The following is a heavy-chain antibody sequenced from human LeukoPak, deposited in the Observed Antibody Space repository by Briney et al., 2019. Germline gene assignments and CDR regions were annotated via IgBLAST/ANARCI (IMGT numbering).Heavy chain of an antibody. D-gene: IGHD1-7*01. J-gene: IGHJ5*02. CDR1: GFTFSSYA. CDR3: ARVYNWNYFWFDP. CDR2: ISGSGGST. Sequence: PGGSLRLSCAASGFTFSSYAMSWVRQAPGKGLEWVSAISGSGGSTYYADSVKGRFTISRDNAKNSLYLQMNSLRAEDTAVYYCARVYNWNYFWFDPWGQGTLVTVSS. V-gene: IGHV3-23*01.